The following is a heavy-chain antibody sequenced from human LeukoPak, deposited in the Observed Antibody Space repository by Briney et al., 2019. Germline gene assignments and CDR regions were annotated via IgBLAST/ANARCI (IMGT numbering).Heavy chain of an antibody. CDR2: IYYSGSI. CDR1: GGSISSYY. D-gene: IGHD6-19*01. V-gene: IGHV4-59*08. CDR3: ARLDPGLSSAPRWGFYYYYYGMDV. J-gene: IGHJ6*02. Sequence: SETLSLTCTVSGGSISSYYWSWIRQPPGKGLEWIGYIYYSGSINYNPSLKSRVTISVDTSKNQFSLKLSSVTAADTAVYYCARLDPGLSSAPRWGFYYYYYGMDVWGQGTTVTVSS.